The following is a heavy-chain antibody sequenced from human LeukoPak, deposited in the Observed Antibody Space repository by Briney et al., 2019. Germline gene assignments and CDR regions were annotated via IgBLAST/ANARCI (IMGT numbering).Heavy chain of an antibody. D-gene: IGHD6-19*01. CDR2: ISGYNGNT. J-gene: IGHJ4*02. V-gene: IGHV1-18*01. Sequence: ASVKVSCKASGYTFISYGISWVRQAPGQGLEWMGWISGYNGNTNFAQKFQGRVTITTETSTSTAYMELRSLRSDDTAVYYCTRDDPQWREHDYWGQGTLVTVSS. CDR3: TRDDPQWREHDY. CDR1: GYTFISYG.